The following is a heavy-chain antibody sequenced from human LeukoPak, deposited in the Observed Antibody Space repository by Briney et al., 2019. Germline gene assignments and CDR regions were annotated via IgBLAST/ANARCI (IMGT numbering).Heavy chain of an antibody. CDR1: GFTFSSYS. D-gene: IGHD1-26*01. Sequence: GGSLRLSCAGSGFTFSSYSMNRLRQTPGKGLEWVSSIGSSGSHIYYADSVKGRFTISRDSAKNSLYLQMNSLRAEDTAVYYCARVGSGGTREDTFGIWGQGTMVTVSS. CDR3: ARVGSGGTREDTFGI. V-gene: IGHV3-21*01. J-gene: IGHJ3*02. CDR2: IGSSGSHI.